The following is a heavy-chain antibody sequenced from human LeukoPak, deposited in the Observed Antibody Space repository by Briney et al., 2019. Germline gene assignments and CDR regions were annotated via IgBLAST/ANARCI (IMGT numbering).Heavy chain of an antibody. Sequence: SETLSLTCAVYGGSFSGYYWSWIRQPPGKGLEWIGEINHSGGTNYNPSLKSRVTISVDTSKNQFSLKLSSVTAADTAVYYCARHPSTYYYDSSGYYHPFDYWGQGTLVTVSS. CDR2: INHSGGT. D-gene: IGHD3-22*01. CDR1: GGSFSGYY. CDR3: ARHPSTYYYDSSGYYHPFDY. V-gene: IGHV4-34*01. J-gene: IGHJ4*02.